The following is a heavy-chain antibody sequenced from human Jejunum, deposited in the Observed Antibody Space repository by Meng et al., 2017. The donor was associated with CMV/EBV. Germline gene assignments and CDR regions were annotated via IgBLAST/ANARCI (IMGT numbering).Heavy chain of an antibody. V-gene: IGHV3-53*01. CDR2: IYSGGST. D-gene: IGHD3-3*01. CDR3: ARDFWQQGYYYGMDV. J-gene: IGHJ6*02. CDR1: GFTFNDYT. Sequence: GFTFNDYTMNWVRQAPEKGLGWVSIIYSGGSTYYADSVKGRFTISRDTSKNTLYLHMNSLRADDTAIYYCARDFWQQGYYYGMDVWGQGTTVTVSS.